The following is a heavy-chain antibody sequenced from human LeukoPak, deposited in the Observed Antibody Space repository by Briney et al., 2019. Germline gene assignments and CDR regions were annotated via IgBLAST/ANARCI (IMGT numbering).Heavy chain of an antibody. CDR1: GFTFSSYW. CDR3: ARERSSGYLDY. D-gene: IGHD3-22*01. J-gene: IGHJ4*02. Sequence: PGGSLRLSCAASGFTFSSYWMSWVRQAPGKGLEWVANIKQDGSEKYYVDSVEGRFTISRDNAKNSLYLQMNSLRAEDTAVYYCARERSSGYLDYWGQGTLVTVSS. CDR2: IKQDGSEK. V-gene: IGHV3-7*01.